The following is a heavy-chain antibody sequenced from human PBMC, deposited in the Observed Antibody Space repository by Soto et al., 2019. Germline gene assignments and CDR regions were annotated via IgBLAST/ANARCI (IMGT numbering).Heavy chain of an antibody. CDR1: GYTLTELS. Sequence: GASVKVSCKVSGYTLTELSMHWVRQAPGKGLEWMGGFDPEDGETIYAQKFQGRVTMTEDTSTDTAYMELSSLRSEDTAVYYCATVPAHCTNGVCYTSNWFDPWGQGTLVTVSS. V-gene: IGHV1-24*01. CDR3: ATVPAHCTNGVCYTSNWFDP. D-gene: IGHD2-8*01. CDR2: FDPEDGET. J-gene: IGHJ5*02.